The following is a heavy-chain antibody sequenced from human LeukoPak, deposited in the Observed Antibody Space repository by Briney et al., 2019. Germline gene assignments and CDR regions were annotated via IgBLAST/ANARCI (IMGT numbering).Heavy chain of an antibody. CDR1: GFTFSSYA. V-gene: IGHV3-30*04. CDR2: ISYDGSNK. Sequence: GGSLRLSCAASGFTFSSYAMHWVRQAPGKGLEWVAIISYDGSNKYYADSVKGRFTVSRDNSKNTLYLQMNSLRAEDTAVYFCVRGQPYAPFDSWGQGTLVTVSS. J-gene: IGHJ4*02. CDR3: VRGQPYAPFDS. D-gene: IGHD2-2*01.